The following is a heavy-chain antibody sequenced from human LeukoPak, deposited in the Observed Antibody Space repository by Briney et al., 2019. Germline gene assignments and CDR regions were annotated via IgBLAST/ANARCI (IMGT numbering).Heavy chain of an antibody. CDR1: GFTFSSYA. Sequence: GGSLRLSCAASGFTFSSYAMHWVRQAPGKGLEWVAVISYDGSNKYYADSVKGRFTISRDNSKNTLYLQMNSLRAEDTAVYYCASGSPPSPIAVAAPGFDYWGQGTLVTVSS. CDR3: ASGSPPSPIAVAAPGFDY. D-gene: IGHD6-19*01. CDR2: ISYDGSNK. J-gene: IGHJ4*02. V-gene: IGHV3-30-3*01.